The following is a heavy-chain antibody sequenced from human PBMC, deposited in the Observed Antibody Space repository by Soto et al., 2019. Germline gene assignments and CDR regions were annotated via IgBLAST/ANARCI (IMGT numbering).Heavy chain of an antibody. J-gene: IGHJ4*02. CDR2: IDNSGST. CDR3: ARGGQDFWSGPFDY. D-gene: IGHD3-3*01. CDR1: GGSISTYF. V-gene: IGHV4-4*07. Sequence: SETLSLTCTVSGGSISTYFCNWIRRPAGKGLEWSGRIDNSGSTNYNPSLKSRITMSADTSRNQFSLKLNSVTAADTAVYYCARGGQDFWSGPFDYWGQGALVTVS.